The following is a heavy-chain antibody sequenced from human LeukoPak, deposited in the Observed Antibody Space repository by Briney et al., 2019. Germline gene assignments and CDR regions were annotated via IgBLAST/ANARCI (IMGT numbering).Heavy chain of an antibody. CDR1: GGSISSYY. Sequence: SETLSLTCTVSGGSISSYYWSWIRQPPEKGLEFIGYIYYSGNTNYNPSLKSRVTISVDTSKNQFSLKLSSVTAADTVVYYCARIDTSGYNGYSFDYWGQGTLVTVSS. J-gene: IGHJ4*02. V-gene: IGHV4-59*12. D-gene: IGHD3-22*01. CDR3: ARIDTSGYNGYSFDY. CDR2: IYYSGNT.